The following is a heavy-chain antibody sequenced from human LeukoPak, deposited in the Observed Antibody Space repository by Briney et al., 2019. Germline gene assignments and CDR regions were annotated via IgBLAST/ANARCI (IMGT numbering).Heavy chain of an antibody. CDR2: IEASGGAT. Sequence: PGESLRLSCAASGFTFSGYAMYWVRQAPGKGLEWVSSIEASGGATYYADSVKGRFTISRDNSKNTFYLQMNSLRAEDTALYYCAKGSGSGWYGWFAPWGQGTLDTVSS. CDR1: GFTFSGYA. D-gene: IGHD6-19*01. V-gene: IGHV3-23*01. J-gene: IGHJ5*02. CDR3: AKGSGSGWYGWFAP.